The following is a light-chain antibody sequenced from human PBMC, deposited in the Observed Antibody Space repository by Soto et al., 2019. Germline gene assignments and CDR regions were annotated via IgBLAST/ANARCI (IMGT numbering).Light chain of an antibody. CDR3: QQYGSSPWT. V-gene: IGKV3-20*01. CDR1: QSVSSSY. Sequence: EIVLTQSPGTLSLSPGERATLSCRATQSVSSSYLAWYQQKPGQAPRLLIYGASSRATGIPDRISGSGSGTDFTLTISRLEPEDFPVDYCQQYGSSPWTFGQGTKVEIK. CDR2: GAS. J-gene: IGKJ1*01.